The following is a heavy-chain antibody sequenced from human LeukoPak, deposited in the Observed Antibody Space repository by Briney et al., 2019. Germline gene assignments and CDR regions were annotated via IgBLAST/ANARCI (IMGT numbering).Heavy chain of an antibody. Sequence: PGGSLRLSCAASGFSFSNAWMNWVRQAPGKGLEWVSSISSSSSYIYYADSVKGRFTISRDNAKNSLYLQMNSLRAEDTAVYYCARGATIEPIDYWGQGTLVTVSS. CDR3: ARGATIEPIDY. V-gene: IGHV3-21*01. CDR1: GFSFSNAW. D-gene: IGHD1-14*01. J-gene: IGHJ4*02. CDR2: ISSSSSYI.